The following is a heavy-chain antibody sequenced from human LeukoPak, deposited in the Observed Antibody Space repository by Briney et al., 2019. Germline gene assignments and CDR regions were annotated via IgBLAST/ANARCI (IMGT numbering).Heavy chain of an antibody. Sequence: PSETLSLTCAVYGGSFSGYYWSWTRQPPGKGLEWIGEINHSGSTNYNPSLKSRVTISVDTSKNQFSLKLSSVTAADTAVYYCARGGPFLIQLWDYYFDYWGQGTLVTVSS. CDR3: ARGGPFLIQLWDYYFDY. V-gene: IGHV4-34*01. CDR1: GGSFSGYY. J-gene: IGHJ4*02. D-gene: IGHD5-18*01. CDR2: INHSGST.